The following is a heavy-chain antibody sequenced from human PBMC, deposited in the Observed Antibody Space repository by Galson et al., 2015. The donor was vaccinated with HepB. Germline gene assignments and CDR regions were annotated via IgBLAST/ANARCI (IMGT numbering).Heavy chain of an antibody. CDR3: ARDRMSNLYYYDSSGYYYFDY. CDR1: GFTFTSYS. V-gene: IGHV3-48*02. Sequence: SLRLSCAASGFTFTSYSMNWVRQAPGKGLEWVSYISSSSSTIYYADSVKGRFTISRDNAKNSLYLQMNSLRDEDTAVYYCARDRMSNLYYYDSSGYYYFDYWGQGTLVTVSS. D-gene: IGHD3-22*01. J-gene: IGHJ4*02. CDR2: ISSSSSTI.